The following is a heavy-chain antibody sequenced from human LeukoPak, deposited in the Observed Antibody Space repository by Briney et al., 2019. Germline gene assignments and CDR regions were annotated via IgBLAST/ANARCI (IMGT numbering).Heavy chain of an antibody. CDR3: ARASRYDGGGYGLDV. Sequence: GGTLRLSCAASAFTFSSYEMNWVRQAPGKGLEWVSYISSSAHTIYYADSVKGRFTISRDNAKDSLYLQMNSLRAEDTALYYCARASRYDGGGYGLDVWGQGTTVTVSS. V-gene: IGHV3-48*03. CDR2: ISSSAHTI. J-gene: IGHJ6*02. CDR1: AFTFSSYE. D-gene: IGHD3-22*01.